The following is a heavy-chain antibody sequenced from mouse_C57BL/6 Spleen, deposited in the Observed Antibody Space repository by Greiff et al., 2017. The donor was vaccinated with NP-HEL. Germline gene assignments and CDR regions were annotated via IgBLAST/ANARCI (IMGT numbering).Heavy chain of an antibody. D-gene: IGHD2-4*01. CDR1: GYTFTDYY. V-gene: IGHV1-26*01. CDR3: ARLPMITSYYYAMDY. CDR2: INPNNGGT. J-gene: IGHJ4*01. Sequence: EVQLQQSGPELVKPGASVKISCKASGYTFTDYYMNWVKQSHGKSLEWIGDINPNNGGTSYNQKFKGKATLTVDKSSSTAYMELRSLTSEDSAVYYCARLPMITSYYYAMDYWGQGTSVTVSS.